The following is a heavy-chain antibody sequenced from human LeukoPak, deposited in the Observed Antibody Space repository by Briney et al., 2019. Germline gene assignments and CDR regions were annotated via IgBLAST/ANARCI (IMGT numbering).Heavy chain of an antibody. CDR3: TTDGVGVEGATYDN. Sequence: GGSLRLSCAVSGFIVSNVWMACVRQAPGKGLEWVGRIKAKAHGGTIEYAAPVKGRFTISRDDSKNTLYLQMNSLKTEDTAVYYCTTDGVGVEGATYDNWGQGTLVSVSS. D-gene: IGHD1-26*01. J-gene: IGHJ4*02. CDR2: IKAKAHGGTI. V-gene: IGHV3-15*01. CDR1: GFIVSNVW.